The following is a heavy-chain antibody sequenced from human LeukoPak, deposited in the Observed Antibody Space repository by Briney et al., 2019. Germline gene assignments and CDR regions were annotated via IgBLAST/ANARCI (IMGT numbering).Heavy chain of an antibody. CDR1: AFTFRPYA. CDR2: VSGSGGST. D-gene: IGHD5-18*01. Sequence: GGSLRLSCAASAFTFRPYAMIWVRQAPGKGLEWVSTVSGSGGSTYYADSGKGRFTISRDNSNNTLYLEMNSLRAEDTAVYYCAKGAASRGYTYVANWGQGTLVTVSS. V-gene: IGHV3-23*01. J-gene: IGHJ4*02. CDR3: AKGAASRGYTYVAN.